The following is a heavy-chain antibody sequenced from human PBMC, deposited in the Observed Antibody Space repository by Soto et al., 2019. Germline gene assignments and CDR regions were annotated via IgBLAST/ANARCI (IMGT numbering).Heavy chain of an antibody. CDR1: GGSFSGYY. V-gene: IGHV4-34*01. Sequence: TSETLSLTCAVYGGSFSGYYWSWIRQPPGKGLEWIGEINHSGSTNYNPSLKSRVTISVDTSKNQFSLKLSSVTAADTAVYYCARGTSSGPEGYWGQGTLVTVSS. CDR3: ARGTSSGPEGY. CDR2: INHSGST. J-gene: IGHJ4*02. D-gene: IGHD6-19*01.